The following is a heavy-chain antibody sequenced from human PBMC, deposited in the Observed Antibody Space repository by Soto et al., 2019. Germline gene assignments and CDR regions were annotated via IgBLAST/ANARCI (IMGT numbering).Heavy chain of an antibody. Sequence: QVQLVQSGAEVKKPGASVKVSCKASGYTFTSYDINWVRQATGQGLEWMGWMNPNSGNTGYAQKFQGRVTMTRNTSISTAYMELSSLRSEDTAVYYCVRAHSSSFAIKKLYYYHYGMDVCGQGTTVTVSS. J-gene: IGHJ6*02. CDR3: VRAHSSSFAIKKLYYYHYGMDV. D-gene: IGHD6-6*01. CDR2: MNPNSGNT. CDR1: GYTFTSYD. V-gene: IGHV1-8*01.